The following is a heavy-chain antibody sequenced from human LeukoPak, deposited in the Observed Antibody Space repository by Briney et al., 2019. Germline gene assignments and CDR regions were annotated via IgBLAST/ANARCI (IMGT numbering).Heavy chain of an antibody. D-gene: IGHD3-9*01. CDR2: IYYSGST. J-gene: IGHJ5*02. Sequence: SGTLSLTCTVSGGSISSYYWSWIRQPPGKGLEWIGYIYYSGSTNYNPSLKSRVTISVDTSKNQFSLKLSSVTAADTAVYYCARDGRYFDWLSWFDPWGQGTLVTVSS. CDR1: GGSISSYY. CDR3: ARDGRYFDWLSWFDP. V-gene: IGHV4-59*01.